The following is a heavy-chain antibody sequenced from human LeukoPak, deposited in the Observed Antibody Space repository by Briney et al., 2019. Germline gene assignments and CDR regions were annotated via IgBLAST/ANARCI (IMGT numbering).Heavy chain of an antibody. V-gene: IGHV4-39*07. D-gene: IGHD3-22*01. CDR2: IYYSGST. CDR1: GGSISSSSYY. J-gene: IGHJ4*02. CDR3: AIYYDSSGSGVDY. Sequence: SETLSLTCTVSGGSISSSSYYWGWIRQPPGKGLEWIGSIYYSGSTYYNPSLKIRVTISVDTSKNHFSLKLSSVTAADTAVYYCAIYYDSSGSGVDYWGQGTLVTVSS.